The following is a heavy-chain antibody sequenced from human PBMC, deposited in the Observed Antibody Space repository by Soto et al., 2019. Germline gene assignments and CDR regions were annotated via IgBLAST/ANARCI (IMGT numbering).Heavy chain of an antibody. Sequence: GGSLRLSCAASGFTFSSNSMNWVRQAPGKGLEWVSSITTSSSFTYYADSVKGRFTISRDNAKNSLYLQMNSLRAEDTAVYYCAGGIFDYYDSSGYYAYWGQGTLVTVSS. V-gene: IGHV3-21*06. CDR3: AGGIFDYYDSSGYYAY. CDR2: ITTSSSFT. J-gene: IGHJ4*02. CDR1: GFTFSSNS. D-gene: IGHD3-22*01.